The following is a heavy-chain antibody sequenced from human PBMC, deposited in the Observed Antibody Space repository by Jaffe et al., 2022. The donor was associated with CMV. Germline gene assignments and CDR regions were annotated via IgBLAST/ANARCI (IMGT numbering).Heavy chain of an antibody. Sequence: EVQLVESGGGLVQPGGSLRLSCAASGFTFSSYDMHWVRQATGKGLEWVSAIGTAGDTYYPGSVKGRFTISRENAKNSLYLQMNSLRAGDTAVYYCASASRRDGYAFDIWGQGTMVTVSS. D-gene: IGHD5-12*01. CDR2: IGTAGDT. J-gene: IGHJ3*02. CDR1: GFTFSSYD. V-gene: IGHV3-13*01. CDR3: ASASRRDGYAFDI.